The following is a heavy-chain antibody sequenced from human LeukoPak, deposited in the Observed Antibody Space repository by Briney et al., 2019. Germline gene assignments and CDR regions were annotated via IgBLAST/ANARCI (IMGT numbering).Heavy chain of an antibody. Sequence: GGSLRLSCAASGFTVSSNYMSWVRQAPGKGLKWVSVIYSGGSTYYADSVKGRFTISRDNSKNTLYLQMNSLRAEDTAVYYCASRATVTTDRFWFDPWGQGALVTVSS. J-gene: IGHJ5*02. CDR2: IYSGGST. D-gene: IGHD4-11*01. CDR3: ASRATVTTDRFWFDP. V-gene: IGHV3-53*01. CDR1: GFTVSSNY.